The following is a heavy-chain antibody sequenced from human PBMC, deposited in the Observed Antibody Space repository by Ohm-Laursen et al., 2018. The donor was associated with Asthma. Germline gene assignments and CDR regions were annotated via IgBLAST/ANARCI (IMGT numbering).Heavy chain of an antibody. J-gene: IGHJ4*02. D-gene: IGHD3-22*01. CDR2: IYYSGGT. Sequence: TLSLTCNVSGDSISSGDHYWSWIRQHPEKGLEWIGYIYYSGGTYYNPSLRSRVTMLVDPSTNQFSLNLSSVSAADTAMYYCARATYYHESTGYYFFDYWGQGTLVTVSS. CDR3: ARATYYHESTGYYFFDY. CDR1: GDSISSGDHY. V-gene: IGHV4-31*03.